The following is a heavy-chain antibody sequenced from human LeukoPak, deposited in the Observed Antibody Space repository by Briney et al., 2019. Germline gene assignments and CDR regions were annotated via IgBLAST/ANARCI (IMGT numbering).Heavy chain of an antibody. Sequence: PGGSLRLSCAASGFTFSNYWMNWVRQAPGKGLEWVANVKEDGSEKYYVASVKGRFTISRDNAKNSLYLRMNSLRAEDTAVYYCARDEPTSGYDYKGCYFDYWGQGTLVTASS. CDR2: VKEDGSEK. V-gene: IGHV3-7*01. D-gene: IGHD5-12*01. CDR3: ARDEPTSGYDYKGCYFDY. J-gene: IGHJ4*02. CDR1: GFTFSNYW.